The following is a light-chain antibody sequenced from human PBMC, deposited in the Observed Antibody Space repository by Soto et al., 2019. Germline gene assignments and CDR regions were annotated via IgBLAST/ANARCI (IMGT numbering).Light chain of an antibody. J-gene: IGKJ1*01. Sequence: DIQMTQSPYTLSASVGDRVTITCRASQSISSWLAWYQQKPGKAPKLLISDASNLQSGVPSRFSGSGSGTEFTLTIISLQPDDIATYYCQQYNTYWTFGQGTKVEIK. CDR3: QQYNTYWT. V-gene: IGKV1-5*01. CDR2: DAS. CDR1: QSISSW.